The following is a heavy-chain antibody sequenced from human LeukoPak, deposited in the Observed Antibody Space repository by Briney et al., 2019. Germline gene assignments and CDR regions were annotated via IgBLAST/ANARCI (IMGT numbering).Heavy chain of an antibody. D-gene: IGHD6-19*01. CDR2: IKQDASQK. Sequence: GGSLRLSCSASGFTFTSYSMSWVRQSPGKGLEWVASIKQDASQKYYVDSVKGRFTISRDNAKNSLYLQMNSLRAEDTAVYYCAGGSGWLIDSWGQGTLVTVSS. V-gene: IGHV3-7*04. CDR1: GFTFTSYS. CDR3: AGGSGWLIDS. J-gene: IGHJ4*02.